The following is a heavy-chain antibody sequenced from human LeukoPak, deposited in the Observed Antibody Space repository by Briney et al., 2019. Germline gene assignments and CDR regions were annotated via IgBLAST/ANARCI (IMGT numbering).Heavy chain of an antibody. CDR2: INHSGST. Sequence: PSETLSLTCAVYGGSFSYYYWTWIRQPPGKGLEWIGEINHSGSTNYNPSLKSRVTISVDTSKNQFSLKLSSVTAADTAVYYCARGGRRYSGSYLIWGQGTLVTVSS. CDR1: GGSFSYYY. D-gene: IGHD1-26*01. CDR3: ARGGRRYSGSYLI. V-gene: IGHV4-34*01. J-gene: IGHJ4*02.